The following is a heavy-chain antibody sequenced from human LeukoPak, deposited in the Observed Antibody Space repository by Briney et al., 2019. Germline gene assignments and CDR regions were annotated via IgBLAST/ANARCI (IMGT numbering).Heavy chain of an antibody. V-gene: IGHV3-33*01. CDR3: ARAYYYGSGSYVGY. J-gene: IGHJ4*02. CDR1: GFTFSSYG. CDR2: IWYDGSNK. D-gene: IGHD3-10*01. Sequence: PGRSLRLSCAASGFTFSSYGMHWVRQAPGKGLEWVAVIWYDGSNKYYADSVKGRFTISRDNSKNTLYLQMNSLRAEDTAVYYCARAYYYGSGSYVGYWGQGTLVTVSS.